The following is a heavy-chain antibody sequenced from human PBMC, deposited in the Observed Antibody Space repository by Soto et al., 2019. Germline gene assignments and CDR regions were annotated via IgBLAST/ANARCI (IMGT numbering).Heavy chain of an antibody. J-gene: IGHJ6*02. CDR2: INHSGST. D-gene: IGHD3-22*01. V-gene: IGHV4-34*01. CDR3: AGGPYYYDSSPLGMDV. Sequence: SETLSLTCAVYGGSFSGYYWSWIRQPPGKGLEWIGEINHSGSTNYNPSLKSRVTISVDTSKNQFSLKLSSVTAADTAVYYCAGGPYYYDSSPLGMDVWGQGTTVTVSS. CDR1: GGSFSGYY.